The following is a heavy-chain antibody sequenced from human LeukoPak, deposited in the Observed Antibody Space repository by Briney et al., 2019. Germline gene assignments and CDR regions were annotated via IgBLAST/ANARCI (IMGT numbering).Heavy chain of an antibody. V-gene: IGHV4-59*08. Sequence: SETLSLTCIVSGGSISSYYWSWIRQPPGKGLEWIGYIYSSGSANSNPSLKSRVTISVDTSKSQFSLKMTSVTAADTAVYYCARQGSGGRAFDIWGQGTMVTVSS. CDR3: ARQGSGGRAFDI. CDR2: IYSSGSA. J-gene: IGHJ3*02. CDR1: GGSISSYY. D-gene: IGHD1-26*01.